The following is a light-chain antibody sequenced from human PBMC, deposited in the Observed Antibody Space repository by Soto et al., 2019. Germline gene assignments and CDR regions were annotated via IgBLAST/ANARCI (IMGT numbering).Light chain of an antibody. CDR1: QGIRND. V-gene: IGKV1-6*01. CDR2: AAS. CDR3: LQDYNYPRT. Sequence: IQMTQSPSTLSGSVRVRCNITCRASQGIRNDLGWYQQKPGKAPKLLIYAASSLQSGVPSRFSGSGSGTDFTLTISSLQPEDFATYYCLQDYNYPRTFGQGTKVDIK. J-gene: IGKJ1*01.